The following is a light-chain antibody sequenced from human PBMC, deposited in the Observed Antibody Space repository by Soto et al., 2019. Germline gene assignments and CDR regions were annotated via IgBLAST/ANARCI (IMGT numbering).Light chain of an antibody. Sequence: QSALTQPRSVSGSPGQSVTISCTGTSSDVGAYNYVSWYQQHPGKAPKLIIYDVTKRPSGVPDRFSGSKSGNTASLTISGLHAEDEAAYHCFSYAGSYTVIFGGGTKLTVL. V-gene: IGLV2-11*01. CDR2: DVT. CDR1: SSDVGAYNY. J-gene: IGLJ2*01. CDR3: FSYAGSYTVI.